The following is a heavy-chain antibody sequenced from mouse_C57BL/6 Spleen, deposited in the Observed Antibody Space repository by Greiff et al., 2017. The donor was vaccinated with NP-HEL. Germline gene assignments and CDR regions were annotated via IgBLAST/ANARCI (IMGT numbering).Heavy chain of an antibody. CDR2: IYPGDGDT. Sequence: VQLQQSGPELVKPGASVKISCKASGYAFSSSWMNWVKQRPGKGLEWIGRIYPGDGDTNYNGKFKGKATLTADKSSSTAYMQLSSLTSEDSAVYFCARGGFTTVVATGYFDVWGTGTTVTVSS. D-gene: IGHD1-1*01. CDR3: ARGGFTTVVATGYFDV. CDR1: GYAFSSSW. J-gene: IGHJ1*03. V-gene: IGHV1-82*01.